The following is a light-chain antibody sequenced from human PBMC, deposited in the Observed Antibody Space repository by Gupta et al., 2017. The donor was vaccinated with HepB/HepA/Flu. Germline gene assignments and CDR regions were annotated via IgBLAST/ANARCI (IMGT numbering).Light chain of an antibody. J-gene: IGLJ3*02. Sequence: SYVLTQPPSVSVAPGKTARITCGGNNIGSKSVHWYQQKPGQAPVLVVYEDSDRPSGIPERFSGSKSGNTATLTISRVEAGDEADYYCQVWDSSSDHWVFGGGTKMTVL. CDR2: EDS. CDR3: QVWDSSSDHWV. V-gene: IGLV3-21*03. CDR1: NIGSKS.